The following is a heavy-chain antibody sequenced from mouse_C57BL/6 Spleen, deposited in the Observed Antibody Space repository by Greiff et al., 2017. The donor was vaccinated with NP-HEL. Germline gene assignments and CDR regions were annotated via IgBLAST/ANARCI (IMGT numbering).Heavy chain of an antibody. V-gene: IGHV1-52*01. CDR3: ASPDDYSRVAY. CDR1: GYTFTSYW. CDR2: IDPSDSET. Sequence: QVQLQQPGAELVRPGSSVKLSCKASGYTFTSYWMHWVKQRPIQGLEWIGNIDPSDSETNYNQKFKDKATLTVDKSSSTAYMQLSSLTSEDSAVYYCASPDDYSRVAYWGQGTLVTVSA. J-gene: IGHJ3*01. D-gene: IGHD2-4*01.